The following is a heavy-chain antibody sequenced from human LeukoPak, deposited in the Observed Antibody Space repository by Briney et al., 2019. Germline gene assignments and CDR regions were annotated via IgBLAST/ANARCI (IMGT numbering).Heavy chain of an antibody. CDR3: AKALTLRGVTPFDY. CDR2: ISGSGGST. D-gene: IGHD3-10*01. CDR1: GFTFSSYA. J-gene: IGHJ4*02. Sequence: GGSLRLSCAASGFTFSSYAMSWVRQAPGKGLEWVSAISGSGGSTYYADSVKGRFTISRDNSKSTLYLQMNSLRAEDTAVYYCAKALTLRGVTPFDYWGQGTLVTVSS. V-gene: IGHV3-23*01.